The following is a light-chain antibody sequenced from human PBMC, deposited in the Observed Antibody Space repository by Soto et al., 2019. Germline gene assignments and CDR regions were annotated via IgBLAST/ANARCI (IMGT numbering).Light chain of an antibody. J-gene: IGLJ1*01. CDR2: DVS. CDR3: CSFTRSNTYV. Sequence: QSVLTQPASVSGSPGQSITISCTGTSSDVGGYNYVSWYQQHPGKAPKLMIYDVSNRPSGVSNRFSGSKSGNTASLTISGLQAEDEGDYYCCSFTRSNTYVFGTGTKLTVL. CDR1: SSDVGGYNY. V-gene: IGLV2-14*03.